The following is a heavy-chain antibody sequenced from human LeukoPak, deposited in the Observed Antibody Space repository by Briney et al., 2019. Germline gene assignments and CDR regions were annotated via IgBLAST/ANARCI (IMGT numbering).Heavy chain of an antibody. CDR2: IYYSGST. CDR3: ARVDYYDSSGYNFNNWFDP. Sequence: PSETLSLTCTVPGCSISSYYWSWIRQPPGKGLEWIGYIYYSGSTNYNPSLKSRVTKSVDTSKNQFSLKLSSVTAADTAVYYCARVDYYDSSGYNFNNWFDPWGQGTLVTVSS. D-gene: IGHD3-22*01. V-gene: IGHV4-59*01. J-gene: IGHJ5*02. CDR1: GCSISSYY.